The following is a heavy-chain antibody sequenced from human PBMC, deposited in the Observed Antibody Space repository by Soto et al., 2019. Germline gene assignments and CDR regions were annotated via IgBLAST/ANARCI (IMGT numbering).Heavy chain of an antibody. CDR1: GFTFSSYG. D-gene: IGHD1-26*01. V-gene: IGHV3-33*01. J-gene: IGHJ4*02. CDR3: AREQEWELQDLFDY. Sequence: GGSLRLSCAASGFTFSSYGMHWVRQAPGKGLEWVAVIWYDGSNKYYADSVKGRFTISRDNSKNTLYLQMNSLRAEDTAVYYCAREQEWELQDLFDYWGQGTLVTVSS. CDR2: IWYDGSNK.